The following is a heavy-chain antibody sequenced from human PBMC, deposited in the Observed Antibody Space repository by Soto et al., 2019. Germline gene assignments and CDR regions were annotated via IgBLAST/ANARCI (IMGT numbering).Heavy chain of an antibody. Sequence: QVQLVESGGGVVQPGRSLRLSCAASGFTFSSYGMHWVRQAPGKGLEWVAVISYDGSNKYYADSVKGRFTISRDNSKNTLYLQMNSLRAEDTAVYYSAKDLTDYGDYVGVDYWGQGTLVTVSS. CDR2: ISYDGSNK. CDR1: GFTFSSYG. CDR3: AKDLTDYGDYVGVDY. D-gene: IGHD4-17*01. J-gene: IGHJ4*02. V-gene: IGHV3-30*18.